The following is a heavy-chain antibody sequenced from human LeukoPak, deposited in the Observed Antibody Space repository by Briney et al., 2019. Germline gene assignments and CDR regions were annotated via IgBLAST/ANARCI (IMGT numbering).Heavy chain of an antibody. Sequence: GGSLRLSCAASGFTVSSNYMSWVRQAPGKGLEWVSVIYSGGSTYYADSVKGRFTISRDNSKNTLYLQMNSLRAEDTAVYYCAKSALGFLEWLLFASGMDVWGQGTTVTVSS. CDR2: IYSGGST. V-gene: IGHV3-66*01. J-gene: IGHJ6*02. CDR1: GFTVSSNY. CDR3: AKSALGFLEWLLFASGMDV. D-gene: IGHD3-3*01.